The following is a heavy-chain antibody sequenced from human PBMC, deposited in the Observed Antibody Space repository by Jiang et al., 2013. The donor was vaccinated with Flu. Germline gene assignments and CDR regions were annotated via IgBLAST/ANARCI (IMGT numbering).Heavy chain of an antibody. V-gene: IGHV1-8*01. CDR2: MTPKSGNT. CDR1: GYTFTNYD. J-gene: IGHJ4*02. D-gene: IGHD6-25*01. CDR3: ARNTYASGDFDY. Sequence: GAEVKKPGASVKVSCKASGYTFTNYDINWVRQAPGQGLEWLGWMTPKSGNTGFAQKFQGRITMTRNTSISTAYMELSSLRSEDTAVYYCARNTYASGDFDYWGQGTLVTVSS.